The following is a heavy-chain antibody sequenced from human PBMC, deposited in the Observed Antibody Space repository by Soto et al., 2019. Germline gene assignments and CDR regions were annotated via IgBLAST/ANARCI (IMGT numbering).Heavy chain of an antibody. CDR1: GFSVSSNY. V-gene: IGHV3-53*01. J-gene: IGHJ5*02. CDR2: HYSGGST. CDR3: ARHRHPRGTVGATSPLDP. Sequence: GGSLRLSCAISGFSVSSNYLSWVRQAPGKGLEWVSVHYSGGSTYYADSVQGRFTISRDRSNNTLYLQMRRVRAEDTAVYFCARHRHPRGTVGATSPLDPWGQGTQVTVSS. D-gene: IGHD1-26*01.